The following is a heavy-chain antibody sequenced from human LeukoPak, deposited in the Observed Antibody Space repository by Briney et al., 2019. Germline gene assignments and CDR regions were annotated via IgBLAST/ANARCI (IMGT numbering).Heavy chain of an antibody. Sequence: SETLSLTCTVSGGSISSYYWSSIRQPPGKGLEWIGYIYYSGSTNYNPSLKSRVTISVDTSKNQFSLKLSSVTAADTAVYNCARVYYYGSGSYGFDPWGQGTLVTVSS. CDR3: ARVYYYGSGSYGFDP. D-gene: IGHD3-10*01. V-gene: IGHV4-59*01. CDR2: IYYSGST. J-gene: IGHJ5*02. CDR1: GGSISSYY.